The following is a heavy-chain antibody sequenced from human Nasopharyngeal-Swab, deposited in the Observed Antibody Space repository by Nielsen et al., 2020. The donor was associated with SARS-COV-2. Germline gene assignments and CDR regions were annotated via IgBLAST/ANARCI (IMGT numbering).Heavy chain of an antibody. V-gene: IGHV3-48*04. CDR3: ARAVDIVVVVAASDY. D-gene: IGHD2-15*01. Sequence: VRQAPGKGLEWVSYISNSSSTIYYADSVKGRFTISRDNAKNSLYLQMNSLRAEDTAVYYCARAVDIVVVVAASDYWGQGTLVTVLL. J-gene: IGHJ4*02. CDR2: ISNSSSTI.